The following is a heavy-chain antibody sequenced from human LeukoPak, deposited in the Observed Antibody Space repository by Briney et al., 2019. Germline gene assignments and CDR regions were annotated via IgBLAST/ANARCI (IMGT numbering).Heavy chain of an antibody. D-gene: IGHD1-26*01. Sequence: SVKVSCKASGGTFSSYAISWVRQAPGQGLEWMGGIIPIFGTANYAQKFQGRVTITADESTSTAYMELSSLRSEDTAVYYCARGKRMGATTVDYWGQGTLVTVSS. CDR1: GGTFSSYA. J-gene: IGHJ4*02. CDR2: IIPIFGTA. CDR3: ARGKRMGATTVDY. V-gene: IGHV1-69*01.